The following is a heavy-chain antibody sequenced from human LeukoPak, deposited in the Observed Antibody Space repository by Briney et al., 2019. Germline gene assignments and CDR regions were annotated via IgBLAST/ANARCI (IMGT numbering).Heavy chain of an antibody. CDR2: ISGSGGSA. Sequence: GGSLRLSCAASGFTFSSYAMSWVRQAPGKGLEWVSAISGSGGSAYYADSVKGRFTISRDNSKNTLYLQMNSLRAEDTAVYYCAKDQYSYGYFEWEDYWGQGTLVTVSS. CDR3: AKDQYSYGYFEWEDY. V-gene: IGHV3-23*01. J-gene: IGHJ4*02. CDR1: GFTFSSYA. D-gene: IGHD5-18*01.